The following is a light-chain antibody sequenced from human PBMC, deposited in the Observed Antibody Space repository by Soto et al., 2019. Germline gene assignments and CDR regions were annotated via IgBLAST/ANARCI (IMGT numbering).Light chain of an antibody. CDR3: SSYTSSSTYV. CDR1: SSDVGGYDY. J-gene: IGLJ1*01. Sequence: QSVLTQPASVSGSPGQSIAISCTGTSSDVGGYDYVSWYQQHPGKAPKLMIYDVSNRPSGVSNRFSGSKSDNTASLTISGLQAEDEADYSCSSYTSSSTYVFGTGTKVTVL. V-gene: IGLV2-14*01. CDR2: DVS.